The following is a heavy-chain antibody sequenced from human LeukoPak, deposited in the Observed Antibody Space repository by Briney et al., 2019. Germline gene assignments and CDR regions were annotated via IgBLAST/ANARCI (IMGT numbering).Heavy chain of an antibody. CDR2: IYPGDSDT. D-gene: IGHD1-26*01. CDR3: ARRTVGATYLDAFDI. CDR1: GYSFTSYW. V-gene: IGHV5-51*01. Sequence: GESLKISCKGSGYSFTSYWIGWVRQMPGKGLEWMGIIYPGDSDTRYSPSLQGQVTIPADKSISTAYLQWSSLKASDTAMYYCARRTVGATYLDAFDIWGQGTMVTVSS. J-gene: IGHJ3*02.